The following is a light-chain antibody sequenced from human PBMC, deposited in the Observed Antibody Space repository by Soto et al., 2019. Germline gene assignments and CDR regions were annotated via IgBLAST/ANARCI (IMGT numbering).Light chain of an antibody. CDR3: AAWDDSLSGYV. CDR1: TSNIGSNT. CDR2: SNN. V-gene: IGLV1-44*01. J-gene: IGLJ1*01. Sequence: QSVLTQPPSASGTPGQRVTISCSVSTSNIGSNTVNWYQQLPGTAPKLLIYSNNQRPSGVPDRFSGSKSGTSASLAISGLQSEDEADYYCAAWDDSLSGYVLGTGTKVTVL.